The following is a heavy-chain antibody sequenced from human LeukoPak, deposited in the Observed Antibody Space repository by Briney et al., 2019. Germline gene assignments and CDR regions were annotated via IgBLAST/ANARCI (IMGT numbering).Heavy chain of an antibody. J-gene: IGHJ4*02. CDR1: GYTFIHYF. CDR3: ARGFPRAYSSSWYYFDY. V-gene: IGHV1-8*02. D-gene: IGHD6-13*01. Sequence: ASVKVSCKASGYTFIHYFIHWVRQATGQGLEWMGWMNPNSGNTGYAQKFQGRVTMTRNTSISTAYMELSSLRSEDTAVYYCARGFPRAYSSSWYYFDYWGQGTLVTVSS. CDR2: MNPNSGNT.